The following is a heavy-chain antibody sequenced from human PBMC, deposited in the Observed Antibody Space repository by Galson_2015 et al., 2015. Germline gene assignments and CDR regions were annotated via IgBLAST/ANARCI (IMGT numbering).Heavy chain of an antibody. J-gene: IGHJ5*02. CDR3: ARAPLWGPPLAHTMVRGAVPEWFDP. V-gene: IGHV1-2*06. D-gene: IGHD3-10*01. CDR2: IYPNSGGT. CDR1: GYTFTGYY. Sequence: SVKVSCKASGYTFTGYYMHWVRQAPGQGLEWMGRIYPNSGGTNYAQKFQGRVTMTRDTSISTAYMELSRLRSDDTAVYYCARAPLWGPPLAHTMVRGAVPEWFDPWGQGTLVTVSS.